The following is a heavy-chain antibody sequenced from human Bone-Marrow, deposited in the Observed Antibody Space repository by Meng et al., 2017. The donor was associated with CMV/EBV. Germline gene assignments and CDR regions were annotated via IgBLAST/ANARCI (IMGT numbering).Heavy chain of an antibody. J-gene: IGHJ5*02. V-gene: IGHV5-51*01. CDR1: GYSFTSYW. Sequence: KVPCKGSGYSFTSYWIGWVRQMPGNGLEWMGLIYPGDSDTRYSPSFQGQVTISADKSISTAYLQRSSLKASDTAMYYCARQDGPFDPWGQGTLVTVSS. D-gene: IGHD4-17*01. CDR3: ARQDGPFDP. CDR2: IYPGDSDT.